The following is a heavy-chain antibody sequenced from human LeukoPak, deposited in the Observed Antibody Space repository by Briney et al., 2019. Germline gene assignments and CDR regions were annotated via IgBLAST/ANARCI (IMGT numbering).Heavy chain of an antibody. V-gene: IGHV3-23*01. CDR2: IIGSGGST. D-gene: IGHD3-22*01. Sequence: GGSLRLSCAASGFTFSSYAMSWVRQAPGKGLEWVSTIIGSGGSTYYADSVRGRFTISRDNSKNTLYLQMNSLRAKDTAVYYCAKDLLPSHYDSRVLDYWGQGTLVTVSS. J-gene: IGHJ4*02. CDR1: GFTFSSYA. CDR3: AKDLLPSHYDSRVLDY.